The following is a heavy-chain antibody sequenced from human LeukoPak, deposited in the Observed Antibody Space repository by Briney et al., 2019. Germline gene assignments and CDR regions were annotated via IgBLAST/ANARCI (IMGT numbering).Heavy chain of an antibody. V-gene: IGHV4-59*08. CDR1: GGSISSYY. D-gene: IGHD3-10*01. CDR2: IYYSGST. CDR3: ARREVGWFGELLYNWFDP. Sequence: SETLSLTCTVSGGSISSYYWSWIRQPPGKGLEWLGYIYYSGSTNYNPSLKSRVTISVDTSKNQFSLKLSSVTAADTAVYYCARREVGWFGELLYNWFDPWGQGTLVTVSS. J-gene: IGHJ5*02.